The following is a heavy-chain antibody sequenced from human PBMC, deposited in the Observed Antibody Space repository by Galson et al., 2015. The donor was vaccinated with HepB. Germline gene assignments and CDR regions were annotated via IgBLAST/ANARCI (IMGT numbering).Heavy chain of an antibody. CDR2: ITSSGGRS. CDR1: GFTFSSLA. V-gene: IGHV3-23*01. D-gene: IGHD3/OR15-3a*01. Sequence: SLRLSCAASGFTFSSLAMSWVRQAPGKGLEWVASITSSGGRSYCANSVKGRFTISRDNSKSTLFLQISSLRVEDTAVYYCAGLRFWGQGTLVTVSS. J-gene: IGHJ4*02. CDR3: AGLRF.